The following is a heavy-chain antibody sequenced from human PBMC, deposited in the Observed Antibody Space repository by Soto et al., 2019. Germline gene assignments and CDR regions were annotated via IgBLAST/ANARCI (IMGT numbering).Heavy chain of an antibody. CDR1: GGSISSYY. J-gene: IGHJ4*02. Sequence: QVQLQESGPGLVKPSETLSLTCTVSGGSISSYYWSWIRQPPGKGLEWIGYIYYSGSTNYNPSLKSRVTISVDTAKNQFCLELSSGTAADTAVYYCARGGEGVTANRGALDYWGQGTLVTVSS. CDR3: ARGGEGVTANRGALDY. D-gene: IGHD2-21*02. V-gene: IGHV4-59*01. CDR2: IYYSGST.